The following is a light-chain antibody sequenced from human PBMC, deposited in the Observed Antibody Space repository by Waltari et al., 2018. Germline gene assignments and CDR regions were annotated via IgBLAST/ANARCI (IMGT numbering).Light chain of an antibody. CDR3: QQETNWSFS. J-gene: IGKJ2*03. Sequence: PGARATLSCRASQSVSSRLAWYQQKPGQSPRLLIYDASRRATGIPDRFSGSGSGTEFTLTISSLDPEDVGVYFCQQETNWSFSFGQGTKVEI. CDR2: DAS. V-gene: IGKV3D-15*01. CDR1: QSVSSR.